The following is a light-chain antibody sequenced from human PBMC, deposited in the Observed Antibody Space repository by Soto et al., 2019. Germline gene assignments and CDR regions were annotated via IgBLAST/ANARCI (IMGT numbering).Light chain of an antibody. CDR2: GAS. V-gene: IGKV3-15*01. CDR1: QRVGTN. Sequence: EIVMTQSPATLSVSPGERATLSCRASQRVGTNLVWYQHKPGQAPRPLIYGASIRATGIPARFSASGSGTEFTLTISSLQSEDPAVYFCQQYYYWPPYTFGQGTKVDIK. J-gene: IGKJ2*01. CDR3: QQYYYWPPYT.